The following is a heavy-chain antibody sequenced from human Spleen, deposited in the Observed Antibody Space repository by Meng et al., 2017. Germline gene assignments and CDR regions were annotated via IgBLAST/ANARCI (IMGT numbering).Heavy chain of an antibody. CDR1: CGAISSTAYF. CDR2: IHHSGTT. J-gene: IGHJ4*02. Sequence: QLQLLGAGRALVKHLGPLAQPSSVACGAISSTAYFWGGIRQPAGKVQWLIVEIHHSGTTNYNPSLESRATISADASQNDISLKLSTVTAADSAVYYCARGPTTMAHDFDYWGQGTLVTVSS. CDR3: ARGPTTMAHDFDY. V-gene: IGHV4-39*02. D-gene: IGHD4-11*01.